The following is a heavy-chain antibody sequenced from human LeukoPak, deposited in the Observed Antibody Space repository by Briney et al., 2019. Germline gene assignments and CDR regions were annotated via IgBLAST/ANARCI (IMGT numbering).Heavy chain of an antibody. J-gene: IGHJ6*02. V-gene: IGHV7-4-1*02. D-gene: IGHD5-18*01. Sequence: ASVKVSCKASGYTFTSYAMNWVRQAPGQGLEWMGWINTNTGNPTYAQGFTGRFVFSLDTSVSTAYLQISSLKAEDTAVYYCARFLGYSYGYEVVTATHYYYYGMDVWGQGTTVTVSS. CDR3: ARFLGYSYGYEVVTATHYYYYGMDV. CDR2: INTNTGNP. CDR1: GYTFTSYA.